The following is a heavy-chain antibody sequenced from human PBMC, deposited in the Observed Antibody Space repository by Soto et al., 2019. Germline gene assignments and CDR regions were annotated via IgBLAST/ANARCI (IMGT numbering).Heavy chain of an antibody. CDR1: GGTFSSYA. J-gene: IGHJ4*02. CDR3: ARDEAAGTSWGWFDY. D-gene: IGHD6-13*01. V-gene: IGHV1-69*06. CDR2: IIPIFGTA. Sequence: QVQLVQSGAEVKKPGSSVKVSCKASGGTFSSYAISWVRQAPGQGREWMGGIIPIFGTANYAQKFQGRVTITADKSTSTGYMELSSLRSEYTAVYYCARDEAAGTSWGWFDYWGQGTLVTVSS.